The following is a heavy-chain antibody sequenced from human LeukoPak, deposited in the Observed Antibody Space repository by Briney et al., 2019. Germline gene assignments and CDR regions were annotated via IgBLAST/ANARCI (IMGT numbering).Heavy chain of an antibody. CDR2: IYSGGST. CDR3: ARQSNLVRNKDY. J-gene: IGHJ4*02. CDR1: GFTFSSYT. Sequence: GGSLRLSCAASGFTFSSYTMSWVRQAPGKGLEWVSVIYSGGSTYYADSVKGRFTTSRDNSKNTLYLQMNSLRAEDTAVYYCARQSNLVRNKDYWGQGTLVTVSS. V-gene: IGHV3-66*04. D-gene: IGHD1/OR15-1a*01.